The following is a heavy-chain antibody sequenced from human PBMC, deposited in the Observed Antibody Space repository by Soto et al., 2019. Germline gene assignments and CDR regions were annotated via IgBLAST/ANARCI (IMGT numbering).Heavy chain of an antibody. J-gene: IGHJ6*02. D-gene: IGHD2-2*01. CDR1: VYTFTSYY. CDR2: INPSGGST. V-gene: IGHV1-46*01. CDR3: ARVRCSSTSCYRLPSDYYYGMDV. Sequence: ASVKVSCKASVYTFTSYYMHWVRQAPGQGLEWMGIINPSGGSTSYAQKFQGRVTMTRDTSTSTVYMELSSLRSEDTAVYYCARVRCSSTSCYRLPSDYYYGMDVWGQGTTVTVSS.